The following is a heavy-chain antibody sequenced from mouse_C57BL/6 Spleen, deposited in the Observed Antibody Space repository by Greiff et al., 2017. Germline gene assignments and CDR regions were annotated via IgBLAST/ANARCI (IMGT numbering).Heavy chain of an antibody. CDR3: AREGDGYY. CDR1: GFTFSSYA. Sequence: EVKVVESGGGLVKPGGSLKLSCAASGFTFSSYAMSWVRQTPEKRLEWVATISDGGSYTYYPDNVKGRFTISRDNAKNNLYLQMSHLKSEDTAMYYCAREGDGYYWSQGTTLTVSS. CDR2: ISDGGSYT. J-gene: IGHJ2*01. V-gene: IGHV5-4*01. D-gene: IGHD2-3*01.